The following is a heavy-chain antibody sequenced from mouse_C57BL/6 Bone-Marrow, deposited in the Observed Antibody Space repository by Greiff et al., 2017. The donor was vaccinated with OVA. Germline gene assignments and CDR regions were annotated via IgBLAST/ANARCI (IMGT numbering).Heavy chain of an antibody. CDR3: AREEGYYGSSLDY. CDR2: ISDGGSYT. CDR1: GFTFSSYA. D-gene: IGHD1-1*01. J-gene: IGHJ2*01. Sequence: EVQLVESGGGLVKPGGSLKLSCAASGFTFSSYAMSWVRQTPEKRLEWVATISDGGSYTYYPDNVKGRFTISRDNAKNNLYLQMSHLKSEDTAMYYCAREEGYYGSSLDYWGQGTTLTVSS. V-gene: IGHV5-4*01.